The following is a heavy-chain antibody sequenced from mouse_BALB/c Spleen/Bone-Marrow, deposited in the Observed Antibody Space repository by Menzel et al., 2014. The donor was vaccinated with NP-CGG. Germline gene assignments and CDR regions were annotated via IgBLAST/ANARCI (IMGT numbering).Heavy chain of an antibody. V-gene: IGHV5-17*02. CDR1: GFTFSYFG. CDR2: ISSGSSAI. CDR3: ARGNVNLLFDY. J-gene: IGHJ2*01. Sequence: EVQGVESGGGLVQPGGSRKLSCAASGFTFSYFGMHWVRQAPEKGLEWVAFISSGSSAIYYADTVKGRFTISRDNPKNTLFLQMTSLRSEDTAMYYCARGNVNLLFDYWGQGTTLTVSS. D-gene: IGHD2-1*01.